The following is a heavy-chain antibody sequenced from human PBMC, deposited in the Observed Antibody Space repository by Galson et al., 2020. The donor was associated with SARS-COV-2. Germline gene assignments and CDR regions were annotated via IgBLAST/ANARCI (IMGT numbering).Heavy chain of an antibody. CDR3: ARVRSGNYIYDY. Sequence: KVYCKASGYSFNSDWIGWVRQMPGKGLEWMGIIYPGDSETRYSLSFQGQVTMSADKSINTAYLQWSSLKASDSAMYYCARVRSGNYIYDYWGQGTLVTVSS. CDR2: IYPGDSET. CDR1: GYSFNSDW. D-gene: IGHD1-26*01. V-gene: IGHV5-51*01. J-gene: IGHJ4*02.